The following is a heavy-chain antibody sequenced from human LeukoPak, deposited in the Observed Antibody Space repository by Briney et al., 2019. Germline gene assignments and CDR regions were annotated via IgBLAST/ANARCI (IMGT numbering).Heavy chain of an antibody. CDR2: IYYSGST. J-gene: IGHJ4*02. CDR3: ASGGDGYNQKDY. CDR1: GGSISSSSYY. Sequence: SETLSLTCTVSGGSISSSSYYWGWIRQPPGKGLEWIGSIYYSGSTYYNPSLKSRVTISVDTSKNQFSLKLSSVTAADTAVYYCASGGDGYNQKDYWGQGTLVTVSS. V-gene: IGHV4-39*01. D-gene: IGHD5-24*01.